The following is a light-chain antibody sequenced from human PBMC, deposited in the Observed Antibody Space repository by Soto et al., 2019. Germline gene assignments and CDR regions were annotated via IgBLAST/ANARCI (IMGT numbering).Light chain of an antibody. Sequence: QSVLTQPPSVSAAPGQRVTISCSGRSSNIGNNYVSWYQQLPGTAPKLLIYENNKRPSGIPDRFSGSKSGTSATLGITGLQTGDEADYYCGTWDSSLSAPGVFGTGTKVTVL. V-gene: IGLV1-51*02. CDR1: SSNIGNNY. CDR2: ENN. CDR3: GTWDSSLSAPGV. J-gene: IGLJ1*01.